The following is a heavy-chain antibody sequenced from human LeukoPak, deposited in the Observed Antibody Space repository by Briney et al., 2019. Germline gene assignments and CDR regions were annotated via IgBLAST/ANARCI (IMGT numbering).Heavy chain of an antibody. CDR2: IYTSGST. D-gene: IGHD6-13*01. Sequence: SQTLSLTCTVSGGSISSGSYYWSWIRQPAGKGLEWIGRIYTSGSTNYNPSLKSRVTISVDTSKNQFSLKLSSVTAADTAVYYCARVRYSSSWYAWFDPWGQGTLVTVSS. CDR1: GGSISSGSYY. V-gene: IGHV4-61*02. CDR3: ARVRYSSSWYAWFDP. J-gene: IGHJ5*02.